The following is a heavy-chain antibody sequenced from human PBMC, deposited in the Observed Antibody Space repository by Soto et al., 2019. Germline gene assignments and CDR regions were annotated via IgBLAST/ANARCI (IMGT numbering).Heavy chain of an antibody. CDR3: ARGGYHSSSSKEDYYYMDV. J-gene: IGHJ6*03. CDR2: INPNSGGT. D-gene: IGHD6-6*01. Sequence: ASVKVSCKASGYTFTGYYMHWVRQAPGQGLEWMGWINPNSGGTNYAQKFQGWVTMTRDTSISTAYMELSRLRSDDTAVYYCARGGYHSSSSKEDYYYMDVWGKGTTVTVSS. CDR1: GYTFTGYY. V-gene: IGHV1-2*04.